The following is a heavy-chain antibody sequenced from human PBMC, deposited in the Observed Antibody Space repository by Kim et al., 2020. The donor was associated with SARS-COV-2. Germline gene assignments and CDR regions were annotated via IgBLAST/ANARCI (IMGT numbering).Heavy chain of an antibody. V-gene: IGHV1-18*01. CDR3: ARDIAAAAVYYYYYGMDV. CDR1: GYTFTSYG. D-gene: IGHD6-13*01. CDR2: ISAYNGNT. Sequence: ASVKVSCKASGYTFTSYGISWVRQAPGQGLEWMGWISAYNGNTNYAQKLQGRVTMTTDTSTSTAYMELRSLRSDDTVVYYCARDIAAAAVYYYYYGMDVWGQGTTVTVSS. J-gene: IGHJ6*02.